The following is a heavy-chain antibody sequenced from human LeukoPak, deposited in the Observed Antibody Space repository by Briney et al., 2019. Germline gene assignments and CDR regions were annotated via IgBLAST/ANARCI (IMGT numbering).Heavy chain of an antibody. D-gene: IGHD3-16*01. Sequence: ASVKVSCKASGYTFTSYYMHWVRQAPGQGLEWMGIINPSGGSTSYAQKFQGRVTMTRDTSTSTVYMELSSLRSEDTAVYYCAGDFYPQLRLGESYDAFDIWGQGTMVTVSS. J-gene: IGHJ3*02. V-gene: IGHV1-46*01. CDR2: INPSGGST. CDR1: GYTFTSYY. CDR3: AGDFYPQLRLGESYDAFDI.